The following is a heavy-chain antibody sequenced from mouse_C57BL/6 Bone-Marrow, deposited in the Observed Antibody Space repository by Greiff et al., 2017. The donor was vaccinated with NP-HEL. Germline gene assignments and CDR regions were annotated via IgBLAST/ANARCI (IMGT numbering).Heavy chain of an antibody. CDR1: GYTFTSYW. Sequence: VQLQQSGAELVKPGASVKMSCKASGYTFTSYWITWVKQRPGQGLEWIGDIYPGSGSTNYNEKFKSKATLTVDTSSSTAYLQLSSLTSEDSAGYYCARGGYKSNYGWFAYWGQGTLVTVSA. D-gene: IGHD2-5*01. V-gene: IGHV1-55*01. CDR2: IYPGSGST. CDR3: ARGGYKSNYGWFAY. J-gene: IGHJ3*01.